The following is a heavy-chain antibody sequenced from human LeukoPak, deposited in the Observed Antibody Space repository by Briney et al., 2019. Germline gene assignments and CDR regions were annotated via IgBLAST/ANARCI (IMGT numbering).Heavy chain of an antibody. CDR1: GYTFTSYD. CDR2: MNPNSGNT. CDR3: AREHRIAVAGGGGFDP. D-gene: IGHD6-19*01. V-gene: IGHV1-8*01. Sequence: ASVKVSCKASGYTFTSYDINLVRQATGQGLEWMGWMNPNSGNTGYAQKFQGRVTMTRNTSISTAYMELSSLRSEDTAAYYCAREHRIAVAGGGGFDPWGQGTLVTVSS. J-gene: IGHJ5*02.